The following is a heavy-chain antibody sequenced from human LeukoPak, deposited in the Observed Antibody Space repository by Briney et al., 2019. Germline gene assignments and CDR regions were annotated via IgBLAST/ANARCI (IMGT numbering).Heavy chain of an antibody. V-gene: IGHV5-51*01. CDR2: IYPGDSDT. CDR1: GYSFTSYW. CDR3: ARVLDYYESSGYYSGMDV. J-gene: IGHJ6*02. D-gene: IGHD3-22*01. Sequence: GESLKISCKGSGYSFTSYWIGWVRQMPGKGLEWMGIIYPGDSDTRYSPSFQGQVTISADKSISTAYPQWSSLKASDTAVYYCARVLDYYESSGYYSGMDVWGQGTTVTVSS.